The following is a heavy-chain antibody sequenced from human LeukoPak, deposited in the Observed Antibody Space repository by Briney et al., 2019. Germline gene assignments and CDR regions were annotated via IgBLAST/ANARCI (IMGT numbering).Heavy chain of an antibody. J-gene: IGHJ6*03. Sequence: GSLRLSCAASGFTVSSNYMSWVRQAPGKGLEWVSVIYSGGSTYYADSVKGRFTISRDNSKNTLYLQMNSLRAEDTAVYYCARSIVVVPAAPSRYYYMDVWGKGTTVTVSS. D-gene: IGHD2-2*01. CDR2: IYSGGST. CDR1: GFTVSSNY. CDR3: ARSIVVVPAAPSRYYYMDV. V-gene: IGHV3-53*05.